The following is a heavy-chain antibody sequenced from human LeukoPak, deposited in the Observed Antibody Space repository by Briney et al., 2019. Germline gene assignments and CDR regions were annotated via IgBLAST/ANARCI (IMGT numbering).Heavy chain of an antibody. Sequence: TGGSLRLSCAVSGFISYDGYMNWVRQAPGRGLEWLSVICRGGVTYYADSVKGRFFISRDDSKNTWHLQLNSLKTEDTAVYYCAGASSDGVLIDATSFDLWGQGTLVSVSS. CDR1: GFISYDGY. CDR3: AGASSDGVLIDATSFDL. V-gene: IGHV3-66*01. D-gene: IGHD2-15*01. CDR2: ICRGGVT. J-gene: IGHJ4*02.